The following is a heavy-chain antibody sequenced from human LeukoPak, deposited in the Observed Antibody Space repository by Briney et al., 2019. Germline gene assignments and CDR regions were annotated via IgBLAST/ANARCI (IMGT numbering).Heavy chain of an antibody. D-gene: IGHD6-13*01. V-gene: IGHV4-59*01. J-gene: IGHJ4*02. Sequence: SETLSLTCTVSGGSISSYYWSWIRQPPGKGLEWIGYIYYSGSTNYNPSLKRRVTITVDTPKNHSSLKLSSVNAADTAVVYCGRGVYIAAAQYRYWGQGPPVTVSS. CDR3: GRGVYIAAAQYRY. CDR1: GGSISSYY. CDR2: IYYSGST.